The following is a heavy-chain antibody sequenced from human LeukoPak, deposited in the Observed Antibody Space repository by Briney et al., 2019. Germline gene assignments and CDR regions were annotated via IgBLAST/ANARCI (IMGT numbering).Heavy chain of an antibody. CDR3: ARPRLEYCSGGSCFDAFDI. CDR2: INHSGST. J-gene: IGHJ3*02. D-gene: IGHD2-15*01. V-gene: IGHV4-34*01. Sequence: SETLSLTRAVYGGSFSGYYWSWIRQPPGKGLEWIGEINHSGSTNYNPSLKSRVTISVDTSKNQFSLKLSSVTAEDTAIYSCARPRLEYCSGGSCFDAFDIWGQGTMVTVSS. CDR1: GGSFSGYY.